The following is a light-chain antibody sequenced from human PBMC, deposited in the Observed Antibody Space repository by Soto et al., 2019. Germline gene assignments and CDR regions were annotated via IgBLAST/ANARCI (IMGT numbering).Light chain of an antibody. CDR1: SSDIGGYDF. CDR2: EVT. Sequence: QSALTQPPSASGSPGQSVTISCTGSSSDIGGYDFVSWYQQHPGKVPKLLIYEVTKRPSGVPDRFSGSKSSNTASLTVSGLQADDEADYYCCSHAGSKNYYLFGPGTKLTVL. V-gene: IGLV2-8*01. J-gene: IGLJ1*01. CDR3: CSHAGSKNYYL.